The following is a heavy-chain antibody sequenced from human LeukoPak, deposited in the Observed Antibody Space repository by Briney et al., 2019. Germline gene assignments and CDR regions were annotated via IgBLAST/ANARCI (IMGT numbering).Heavy chain of an antibody. Sequence: PSETLSLTCTVSGGSISSGDYYWSWIRQPPGKGLEWIGYIYYSGSTYYNPSLKSRVTISVDTSKNQFSLKLSSVTAADTAVYYCARDGSRALSSGYYYAAFDIWGQGTMVTVSS. CDR3: ARDGSRALSSGYYYAAFDI. D-gene: IGHD3-22*01. J-gene: IGHJ3*02. CDR2: IYYSGST. V-gene: IGHV4-30-4*01. CDR1: GGSISSGDYY.